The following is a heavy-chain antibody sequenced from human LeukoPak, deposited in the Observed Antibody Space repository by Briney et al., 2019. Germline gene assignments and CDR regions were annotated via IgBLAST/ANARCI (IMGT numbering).Heavy chain of an antibody. J-gene: IGHJ3*02. D-gene: IGHD2-2*01. Sequence: TSETLSLTCTVSGGSISSYYWSWIRQPPGKRLEWIGYIYYSGNTNYNPSLKSRVTISVDTSKNQFSLRLSSVTAADTAVYYCARTLYCSSTSCSHVTHDAFDIWGQGTMVTVSS. CDR2: IYYSGNT. V-gene: IGHV4-59*08. CDR1: GGSISSYY. CDR3: ARTLYCSSTSCSHVTHDAFDI.